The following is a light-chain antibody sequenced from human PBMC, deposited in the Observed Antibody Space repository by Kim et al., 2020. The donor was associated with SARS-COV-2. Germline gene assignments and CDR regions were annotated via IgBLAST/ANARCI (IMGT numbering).Light chain of an antibody. V-gene: IGKV1-16*02. CDR1: QGVNNH. J-gene: IGKJ4*01. CDR3: QQYDALPFT. Sequence: ASGGDRVTITCRARQGVNNHVAWFQQKPGKAPKSLIYGASNLHSGVPSQFSGSGSGTDFTLTISRLQPEDFATYYCQQYDALPFTFGGGTQVEIK. CDR2: GAS.